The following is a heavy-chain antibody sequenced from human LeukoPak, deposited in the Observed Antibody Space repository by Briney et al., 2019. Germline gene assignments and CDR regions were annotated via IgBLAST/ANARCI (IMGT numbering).Heavy chain of an antibody. J-gene: IGHJ4*02. Sequence: GGSLRLSCAASGFTFSIYWMHCVRHDPGKGLVWVSRINSDGRSTNYADSVKGRFTVSRDNAKNTLYLQMNSLTAEDTAVYYCTRGRWELDYWGQGTLVTVSS. CDR2: INSDGRST. V-gene: IGHV3-74*01. CDR1: GFTFSIYW. D-gene: IGHD1-26*01. CDR3: TRGRWELDY.